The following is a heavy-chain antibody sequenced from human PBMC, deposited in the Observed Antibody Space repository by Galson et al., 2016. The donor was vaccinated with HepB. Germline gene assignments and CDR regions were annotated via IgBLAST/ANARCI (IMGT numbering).Heavy chain of an antibody. D-gene: IGHD3-22*01. J-gene: IGHJ5*01. V-gene: IGHV4-31*03. CDR1: SGSISTGGYY. CDR2: IYYSGST. Sequence: SLTCNVSSGSISTGGYYWSWIRQHPGSGLEWIGHIYYSGSTSYNPSLKSRLSISVDTSKNQFSLNLSSVTVADTAVYFCARRVSGYFNSWGLGTLVTVSS. CDR3: ARRVSGYFNS.